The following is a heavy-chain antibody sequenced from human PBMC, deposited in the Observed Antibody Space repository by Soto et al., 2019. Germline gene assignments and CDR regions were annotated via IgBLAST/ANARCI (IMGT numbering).Heavy chain of an antibody. V-gene: IGHV3-30-3*01. Sequence: QVRLVESGGGVVQPGRSLRLSCAASGFTFSSFAMHWVRQAPGKGLEWVEVITSDGTKEYYADSVRGRFTISRDNSGNTVYLHMNSLGGDDTAVYYCAKAHWNLAHTHYFDFWGQGTLVTVSS. D-gene: IGHD1-1*01. CDR3: AKAHWNLAHTHYFDF. J-gene: IGHJ4*02. CDR1: GFTFSSFA. CDR2: ITSDGTKE.